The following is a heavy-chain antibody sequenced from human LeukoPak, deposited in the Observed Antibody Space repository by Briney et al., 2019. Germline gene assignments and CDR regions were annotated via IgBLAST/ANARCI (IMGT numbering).Heavy chain of an antibody. V-gene: IGHV1-18*01. D-gene: IGHD6-19*01. CDR1: GYTFTSYG. CDR3: ATAQWVAGTRGDWFDP. J-gene: IGHJ5*02. CDR2: ISAYNGNT. Sequence: ASVKVSCKASGYTFTSYGISWVRQAPGQGLEWMGWISAYNGNTNYAQKLQGRVTMTTDTSTSTAYMELRSLRSDDTAVYYCATAQWVAGTRGDWFDPWGQGTLVTVSS.